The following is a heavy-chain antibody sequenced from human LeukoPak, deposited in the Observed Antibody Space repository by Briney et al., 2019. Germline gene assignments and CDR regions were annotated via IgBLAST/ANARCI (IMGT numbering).Heavy chain of an antibody. J-gene: IGHJ3*02. D-gene: IGHD4-23*01. CDR2: IKQDGSEK. CDR1: GFTFSSYW. CDR3: ARDTVSPTVVKSSYAFDI. Sequence: PGGSLRLSCAASGFTFSSYWMSWVRQAPGKGLEWVANIKQDGSEKYYVDSVKGRFTISRDNAKNSLYLQMNSLRAEDTAVYYCARDTVSPTVVKSSYAFDIWGQGTMVTVSS. V-gene: IGHV3-7*01.